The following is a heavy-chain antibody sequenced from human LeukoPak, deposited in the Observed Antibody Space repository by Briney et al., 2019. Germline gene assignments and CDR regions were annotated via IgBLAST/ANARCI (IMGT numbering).Heavy chain of an antibody. D-gene: IGHD3-10*01. J-gene: IGHJ4*02. CDR3: GQRAYYGSGSPTWGFDF. CDR2: IDGSGGTT. Sequence: GGSLRLSCVVSGSTFRTYAMTWDRRAPGKGLEWVSVIDGSGGTTYYGDSVKGRFTVSRDNSKNTLYLQMNSLRAEDTAVYYCGQRAYYGSGSPTWGFDFWGQGTPVTVSS. CDR1: GSTFRTYA. V-gene: IGHV3-23*01.